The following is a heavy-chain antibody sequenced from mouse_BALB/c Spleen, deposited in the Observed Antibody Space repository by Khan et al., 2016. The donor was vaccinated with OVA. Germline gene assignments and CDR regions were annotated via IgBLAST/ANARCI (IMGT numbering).Heavy chain of an antibody. CDR3: ARTARIKY. CDR2: ISYSGST. V-gene: IGHV3-2*02. CDR1: GYSITSGYG. J-gene: IGHJ2*01. Sequence: EVKLVESGPGLVKPSQSLSLTCTVTGYSITSGYGWNWIRQFPGHKLEWMGYISYSGSTNYNPSLKSRISITRDTSKNQFFLQLNSVTTEDTATYYCARTARIKYWGQGTTLTVSS. D-gene: IGHD1-2*01.